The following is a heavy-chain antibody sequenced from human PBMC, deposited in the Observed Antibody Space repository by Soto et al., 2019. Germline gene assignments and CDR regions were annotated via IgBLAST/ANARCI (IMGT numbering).Heavy chain of an antibody. CDR3: ARSDIVVVPAAYPDAFDI. Sequence: GASVKVSCKASGYTFTSYGIGWVRQAPGQGLEWMGWISAYNGNTNYAQKLQGRVTMTTDTSTSTAYMELRSLRSDDTAVYYCARSDIVVVPAAYPDAFDIWGQGTMVTVSS. J-gene: IGHJ3*02. CDR2: ISAYNGNT. V-gene: IGHV1-18*01. CDR1: GYTFTSYG. D-gene: IGHD2-2*01.